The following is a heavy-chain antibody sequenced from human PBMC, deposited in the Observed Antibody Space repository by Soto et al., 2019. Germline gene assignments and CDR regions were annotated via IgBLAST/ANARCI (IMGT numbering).Heavy chain of an antibody. D-gene: IGHD3-3*01. Sequence: EVQLVESGGGLVQPGGSLRLSCATSGFTVSNYWMHWVRQAPGKGPVWVSRINEDESNTNYADSVKGRFTISRDNAKNTLYLQMNSLRAEDTAVYYCARGLFLDYWGQGTRVTVSS. V-gene: IGHV3-74*01. J-gene: IGHJ4*02. CDR2: INEDESNT. CDR1: GFTVSNYW. CDR3: ARGLFLDY.